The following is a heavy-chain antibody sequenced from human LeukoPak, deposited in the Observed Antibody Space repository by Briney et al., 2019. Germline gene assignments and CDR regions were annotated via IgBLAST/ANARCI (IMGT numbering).Heavy chain of an antibody. CDR1: GFTFSSYA. J-gene: IGHJ5*02. V-gene: IGHV3-23*01. D-gene: IGHD5-18*01. CDR3: AKDLGYSYGSNWFDP. Sequence: PGGSLRLSGAASGFTFSSYAMSWVRQAPGKGLEWVSAISGSGGSTYYADSVKGRFTISRDNSKNTLYLQMNSLRAEDTAVYYCAKDLGYSYGSNWFDPWGQGTLVTVSS. CDR2: ISGSGGST.